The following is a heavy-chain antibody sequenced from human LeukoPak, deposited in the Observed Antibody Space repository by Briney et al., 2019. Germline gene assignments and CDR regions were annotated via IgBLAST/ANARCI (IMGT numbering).Heavy chain of an antibody. J-gene: IGHJ3*01. D-gene: IGHD5-24*01. Sequence: SQTLSLTCAISGDSVSSKSTAWNWIRQSPSRGLEWLGRTYYRSKWYNDYAVSVKSRITVNPDTSKNQLSLQLNSVTPEDTAVYYCARGGQGDGYSADEAFDLWGQGTMVTVSS. CDR2: TYYRSKWYN. V-gene: IGHV6-1*01. CDR1: GDSVSSKSTA. CDR3: ARGGQGDGYSADEAFDL.